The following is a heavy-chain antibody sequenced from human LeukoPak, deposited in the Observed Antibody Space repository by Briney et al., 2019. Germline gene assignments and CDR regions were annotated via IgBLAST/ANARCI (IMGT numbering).Heavy chain of an antibody. J-gene: IGHJ4*02. CDR3: ARVLRGGDYYDSSGSLSDY. V-gene: IGHV3-30*04. D-gene: IGHD3-22*01. CDR1: GFTFSSYA. Sequence: GGSLRLSCAASGFTFSSYAMHWVRQAPGKGLEWVAVISYDGSNKYYADSVKGRFTFSRDNSKNTLYLQMNSLRAEDTAVYYCARVLRGGDYYDSSGSLSDYWGQGTLVTVSS. CDR2: ISYDGSNK.